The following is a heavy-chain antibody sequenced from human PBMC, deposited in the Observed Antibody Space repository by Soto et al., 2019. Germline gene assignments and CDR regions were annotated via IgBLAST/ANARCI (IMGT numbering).Heavy chain of an antibody. Sequence: QVQLVESGGGLVKPGGSLRLSCAASGFTFSDYYMSWIRQAPGKGLEWVSYISSSSSYTNYADSVKGRFTISRDNAKNSRYLQMNSLRAEDTAVYYCARDADILTGSDAFDIWGQGTMVTVPS. CDR3: ARDADILTGSDAFDI. D-gene: IGHD3-9*01. J-gene: IGHJ3*02. CDR2: ISSSSSYT. CDR1: GFTFSDYY. V-gene: IGHV3-11*05.